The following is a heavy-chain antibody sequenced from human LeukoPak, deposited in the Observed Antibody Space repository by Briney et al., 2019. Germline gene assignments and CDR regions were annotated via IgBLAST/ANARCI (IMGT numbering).Heavy chain of an antibody. D-gene: IGHD2-2*01. CDR1: GYTFTGYY. J-gene: IGHJ6*03. CDR3: ARAYRDIVVVPAAMQTYYYYYYMDV. V-gene: IGHV1-2*02. CDR2: INPNSGGT. Sequence: ASVKVSCKASGYTFTGYYMHWVRQAPGQGLEWMGWINPNSGGTNYAQKFQGRVTMTRDTSISTAYMELSRLRSDDTAVYYCARAYRDIVVVPAAMQTYYYYYYMDVWGKGTTVTISS.